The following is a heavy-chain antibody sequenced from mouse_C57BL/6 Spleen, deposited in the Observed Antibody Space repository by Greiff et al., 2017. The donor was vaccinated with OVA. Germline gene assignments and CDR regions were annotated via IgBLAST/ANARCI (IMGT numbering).Heavy chain of an antibody. CDR3: ARSTTVVAKDWYFDV. CDR1: GYAFSSYW. CDR2: IYPGDGDT. V-gene: IGHV1-80*01. D-gene: IGHD1-1*01. J-gene: IGHJ1*03. Sequence: QVQLKQSGAELVKPGASVKISCKASGYAFSSYWMHWVKQRPGQGLEWIGQIYPGDGDTNYNGKFKGKATLTADKSSSTAYMQLSSLTSEDSAVYFCARSTTVVAKDWYFDVWGTGTTVTVSS.